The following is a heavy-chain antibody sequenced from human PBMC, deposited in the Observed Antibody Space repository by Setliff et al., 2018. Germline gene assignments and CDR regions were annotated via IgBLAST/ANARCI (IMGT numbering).Heavy chain of an antibody. CDR1: GGSISSSSYY. Sequence: SETLSLTCTVSGGSISSSSYYWGWIRQPPGKGLEWIGSIYYSGSTYYNPSLKSRVTISVDTSKNQFSLKLSSVTAADTAVYYCAGLYYYGSESYPAPIDYWGQGTLVTVSS. V-gene: IGHV4-39*01. D-gene: IGHD3-10*01. CDR2: IYYSGST. J-gene: IGHJ4*02. CDR3: AGLYYYGSESYPAPIDY.